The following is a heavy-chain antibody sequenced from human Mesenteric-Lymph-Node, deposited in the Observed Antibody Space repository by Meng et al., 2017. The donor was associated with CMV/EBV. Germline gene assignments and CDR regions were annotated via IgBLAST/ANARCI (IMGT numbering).Heavy chain of an antibody. CDR2: FYSDGSTHGAYR. V-gene: IGHV3-23*03. Sequence: GESLKISCAASGFTFDDYGMSWVRQTPGKGLEWVSVFYSDGSTHGAYRDYADPVRGRFTISRDNSKNTVYLQMDSLRAEDTAVYYCASHTHFAGNPPGTNNCWGQGTLVTVSS. CDR3: ASHTHFAGNPPGTNNC. D-gene: IGHD6-13*01. J-gene: IGHJ4*02. CDR1: GFTFDDYG.